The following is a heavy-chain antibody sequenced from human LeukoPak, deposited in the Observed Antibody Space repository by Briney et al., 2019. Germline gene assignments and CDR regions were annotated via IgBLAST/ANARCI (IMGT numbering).Heavy chain of an antibody. J-gene: IGHJ3*02. D-gene: IGHD6-13*01. V-gene: IGHV1-18*01. CDR3: ARLGRAMTAAGFGAFDI. Sequence: ASVKVSCKASGYRFTSYGITWVRQAPGQGLECMGWISGYNGNTKYAQNFQGRVTLTTDTSTTTAHMELRSLTSDDTAVYYCARLGRAMTAAGFGAFDIWGQGTMVTVSS. CDR2: ISGYNGNT. CDR1: GYRFTSYG.